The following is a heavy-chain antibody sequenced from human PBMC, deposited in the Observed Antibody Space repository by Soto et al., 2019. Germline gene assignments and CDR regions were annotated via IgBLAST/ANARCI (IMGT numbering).Heavy chain of an antibody. CDR2: IHHSGST. D-gene: IGHD1-26*01. CDR3: AREKWALARGAVYYYGMDV. J-gene: IGHJ6*02. Sequence: SETLSLTCAVSGYSITSGYHWGWIRPPPGKGLEWIGSIHHSGSTYYNPSLKSRVTISVDTSKNQFSLELTSVTAADTAVYYCAREKWALARGAVYYYGMDVWGQGTTVT. CDR1: GYSITSGYH. V-gene: IGHV4-38-2*02.